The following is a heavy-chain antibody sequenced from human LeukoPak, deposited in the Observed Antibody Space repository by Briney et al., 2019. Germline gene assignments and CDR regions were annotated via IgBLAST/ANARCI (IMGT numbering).Heavy chain of an antibody. Sequence: NPSEALSLTCTVSGGSISSYYWSWIRQPPGKELEWIGYIYYSGSTNYSPSLKSRVTISVDTSKNQFSLKLSSVTAADTAVYYCARYGLIRGFEYWGQGTLVTVSS. CDR2: IYYSGST. V-gene: IGHV4-59*01. CDR1: GGSISSYY. CDR3: ARYGLIRGFEY. D-gene: IGHD3-16*01. J-gene: IGHJ4*02.